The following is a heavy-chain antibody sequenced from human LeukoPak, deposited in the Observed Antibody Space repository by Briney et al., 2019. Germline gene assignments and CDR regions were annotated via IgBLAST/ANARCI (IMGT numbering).Heavy chain of an antibody. V-gene: IGHV4-4*02. CDR3: ARVDYSITMIVAFEY. Sequence: SETLSLTCAVSGGSISSSNWWSWVRQPPGKGLEWIGEIYHSGSTHYNPSLKSRVTISVDKSKNQFSLRVSSVTAADTAVYYCARVDYSITMIVAFEYWGQGTLLTVSS. J-gene: IGHJ4*02. CDR2: IYHSGST. D-gene: IGHD3-22*01. CDR1: GGSISSSNW.